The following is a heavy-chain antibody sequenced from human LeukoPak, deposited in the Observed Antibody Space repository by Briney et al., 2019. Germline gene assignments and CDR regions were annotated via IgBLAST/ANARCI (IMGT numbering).Heavy chain of an antibody. D-gene: IGHD4-17*01. CDR1: GFTVSTNY. CDR2: IYSGGST. Sequence: GGSLRLSCAASGFTVSTNYMNWVRQAPGKGLEWVSVIYSGGSTYYADSVKGRFTISRDNSKNTLYLQMTSLRAEDTAVYYCARDTVPTFRFRDYYSYGMNVWAKGPRSPSP. CDR3: ARDTVPTFRFRDYYSYGMNV. J-gene: IGHJ6*02. V-gene: IGHV3-53*01.